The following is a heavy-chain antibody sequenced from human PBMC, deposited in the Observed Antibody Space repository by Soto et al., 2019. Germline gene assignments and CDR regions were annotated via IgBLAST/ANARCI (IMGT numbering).Heavy chain of an antibody. V-gene: IGHV4-4*02. J-gene: IGHJ4*02. CDR2: IFHLGNT. D-gene: IGHD6-19*01. CDR1: GDSVSTSNW. CDR3: ARVSVPGNHRFDL. Sequence: SETLSLTCAVSGDSVSTSNWWSWVRQPPGKGLEWIGEIFHLGNTNYNPSLKSRVTISVDKSKDQFSLNLNSVTAADTAVYYCARVSVPGNHRFDLWGQGTLVTVSS.